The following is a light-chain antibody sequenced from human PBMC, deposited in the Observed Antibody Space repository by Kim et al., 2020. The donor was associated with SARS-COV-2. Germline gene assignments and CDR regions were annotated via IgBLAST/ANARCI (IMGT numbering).Light chain of an antibody. CDR2: KDS. CDR3: QSAHSTGTWV. Sequence: SYELTQPPSVSVSPGQTARITCSGDALPKQYAYWYQQKPGQAPVLVIFKDSERPSGIPERFSGSSSGTTVTLTISGVQAEDEADYYCQSAHSTGTWVFGG. J-gene: IGLJ3*02. CDR1: ALPKQY. V-gene: IGLV3-25*03.